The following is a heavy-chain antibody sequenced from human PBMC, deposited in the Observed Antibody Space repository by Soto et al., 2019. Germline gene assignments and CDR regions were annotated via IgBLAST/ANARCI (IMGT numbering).Heavy chain of an antibody. CDR1: GGSISSYY. D-gene: IGHD2-15*01. CDR3: ARRPGEWWYQTIDY. J-gene: IGHJ4*02. V-gene: IGHV4-59*01. Sequence: QVQLQESGPGLVKPSETLSLTCTVSGGSISSYYWSWILQPPGKGLEWIGYIYYSGRTNYNPSLTSRVPILVDTYKNQFSLKLSSVTAADTAVYYCARRPGEWWYQTIDYWGQGTLVTVSS. CDR2: IYYSGRT.